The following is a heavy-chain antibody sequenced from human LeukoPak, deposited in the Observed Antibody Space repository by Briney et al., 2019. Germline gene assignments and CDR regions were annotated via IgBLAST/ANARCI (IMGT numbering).Heavy chain of an antibody. CDR2: INPSGGST. CDR1: GYTFTSYY. J-gene: IGHJ4*02. CDR3: ARDGLLLGLFDY. Sequence: ASVKVSCKASGYTFTSYYMHWVRQAPGQGLEWMGIINPSGGSTSYAQKFRGRVTMTRDTSTSTVYMELSSLRSEDTAVYYCARDGLLLGLFDYWGQGTLVTVSS. V-gene: IGHV1-46*01. D-gene: IGHD2-15*01.